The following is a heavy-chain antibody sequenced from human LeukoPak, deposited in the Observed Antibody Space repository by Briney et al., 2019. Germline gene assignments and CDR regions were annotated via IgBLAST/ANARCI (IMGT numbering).Heavy chain of an antibody. J-gene: IGHJ4*02. CDR2: IYYSGST. CDR3: ARATYSSGWYGV. V-gene: IGHV4-59*01. D-gene: IGHD6-19*01. Sequence: TSETLSLTCTVSGGSISSYYWSWIRQPPGKGLEWIGYIYYSGSTNYNPSLKSRVTISVDTSKNQFSLRLSSVTAADTAVYYCARATYSSGWYGVWGQGTLVTVSS. CDR1: GGSISSYY.